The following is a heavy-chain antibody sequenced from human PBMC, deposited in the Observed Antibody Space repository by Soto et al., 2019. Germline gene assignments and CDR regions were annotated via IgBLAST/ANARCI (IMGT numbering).Heavy chain of an antibody. CDR2: ISSSGSTI. D-gene: IGHD3-3*01. Sequence: GGFLRLSCAASGFTFSDYYMSWIRQAPGKGLEWVSYISSSGSTIYYADSVKGRFTISRDNAKNSLYLQMNSLRAEDTAVYYCARDGRFLEWLSPNYYYYYMDVWGKGTTVTVSS. V-gene: IGHV3-11*01. CDR3: ARDGRFLEWLSPNYYYYYMDV. J-gene: IGHJ6*03. CDR1: GFTFSDYY.